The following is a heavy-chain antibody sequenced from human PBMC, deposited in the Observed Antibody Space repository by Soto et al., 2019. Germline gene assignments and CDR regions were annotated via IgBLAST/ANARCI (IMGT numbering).Heavy chain of an antibody. V-gene: IGHV3-9*01. CDR2: ISWNSGSI. J-gene: IGHJ6*02. CDR3: AKVLKQLDYYYGMDV. CDR1: GFTFDDYA. Sequence: GGSLRLSCAASGFTFDDYAMHWVRQAPGKGLEWVSGISWNSGSIGYADSVKGRFTISRDNAKNSLYLQMNSLRAEDTALYYCAKVLKQLDYYYGMDVWGQGTTVTVSS. D-gene: IGHD6-6*01.